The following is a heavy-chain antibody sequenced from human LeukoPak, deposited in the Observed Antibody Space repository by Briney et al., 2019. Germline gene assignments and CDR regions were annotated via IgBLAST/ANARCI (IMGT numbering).Heavy chain of an antibody. V-gene: IGHV3-30*03. CDR3: ARDAIYGSGSARYNWFDP. CDR2: ISYDGSNK. Sequence: GGSLRLSCAASGFTFSSYGMHWVRQAPGKGLEWVAVISYDGSNKYYADSVKGRFTISRDNSKNTLYLQMNSLRAEDTAVYYCARDAIYGSGSARYNWFDPWGQGTLVTVSS. CDR1: GFTFSSYG. D-gene: IGHD3-10*01. J-gene: IGHJ5*02.